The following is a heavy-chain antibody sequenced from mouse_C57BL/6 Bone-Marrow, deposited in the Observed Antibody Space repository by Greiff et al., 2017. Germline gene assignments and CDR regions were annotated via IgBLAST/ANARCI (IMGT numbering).Heavy chain of an antibody. V-gene: IGHV3-6*01. J-gene: IGHJ3*01. CDR2: ISYDGSN. Sequence: VQLKESGPGLVKPSQSLSLTCSVTGYPITSGYYWNWIRQVPGNKLEWMGYISYDGSNNYNPSLKNRISITRDTSKNQFVLKLNSVTTEDTATYYCARDGYYVFAYWGQGTLVTVSA. CDR1: GYPITSGYY. D-gene: IGHD2-3*01. CDR3: ARDGYYVFAY.